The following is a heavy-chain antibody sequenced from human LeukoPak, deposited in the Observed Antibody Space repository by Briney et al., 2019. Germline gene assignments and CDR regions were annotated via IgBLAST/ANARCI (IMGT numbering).Heavy chain of an antibody. Sequence: PGRSLRLSCAASGFTFSSYAMHGVRQAPGKGLEWVAVISYDGSNKYYADSVKGRFTISRDNSNNTLYLQMNSLRAEDTAVYYCARDLYGSGDYWGQGTLVTVSS. D-gene: IGHD6-19*01. CDR1: GFTFSSYA. CDR3: ARDLYGSGDY. V-gene: IGHV3-30-3*01. J-gene: IGHJ4*02. CDR2: ISYDGSNK.